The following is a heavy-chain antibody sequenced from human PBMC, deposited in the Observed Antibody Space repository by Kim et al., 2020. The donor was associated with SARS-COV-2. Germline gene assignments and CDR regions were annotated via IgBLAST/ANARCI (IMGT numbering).Heavy chain of an antibody. Sequence: SETLSLTCTVSGGSISSYYWSWIRQPPGKGLEWIGYIYYSGSTNYNPSLKSRVTISVDTSKNQFSLKLSSVTAADTAVYYCARDNDSSGYQYYFDYWGQGTLVTVSS. CDR2: IYYSGST. D-gene: IGHD3-22*01. CDR3: ARDNDSSGYQYYFDY. CDR1: GGSISSYY. J-gene: IGHJ4*02. V-gene: IGHV4-59*13.